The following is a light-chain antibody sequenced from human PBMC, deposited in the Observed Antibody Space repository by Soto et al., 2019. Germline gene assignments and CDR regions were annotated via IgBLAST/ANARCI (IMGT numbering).Light chain of an antibody. Sequence: EIVLTQSPGTLSVSPWERVTLTCRASQSVNSNYLAWYQQRPGQAPRLLIFGASYRATGIPDRFSGSGSGTDFTLTISRLEPEDFAVYYCQQYSSSPPEFTFGPGTRLDSK. CDR2: GAS. CDR3: QQYSSSPPEFT. CDR1: QSVNSNY. J-gene: IGKJ3*01. V-gene: IGKV3-20*01.